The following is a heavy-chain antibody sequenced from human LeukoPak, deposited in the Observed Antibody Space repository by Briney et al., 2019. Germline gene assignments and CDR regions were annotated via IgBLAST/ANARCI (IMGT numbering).Heavy chain of an antibody. Sequence: ASVTVSCKASGYTFTGYYMHWVRQAPGQGLEWMGWINPNSSGTNYAQKFQGRVTMTRDTSISTAYMELSRLRSDYTAVYYCARGWSSSSADYWGQGTLVTVSS. V-gene: IGHV1-2*02. CDR3: ARGWSSSSADY. D-gene: IGHD6-6*01. CDR1: GYTFTGYY. J-gene: IGHJ4*02. CDR2: INPNSSGT.